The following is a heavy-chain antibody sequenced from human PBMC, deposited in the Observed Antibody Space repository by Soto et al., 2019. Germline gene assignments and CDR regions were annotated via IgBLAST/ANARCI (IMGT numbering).Heavy chain of an antibody. CDR1: GYTLTELS. V-gene: IGHV1-24*01. D-gene: IGHD3-3*01. CDR2: FDPEDGET. Sequence: ASVKVSCKVSGYTLTELSMHWVRQAPGKGLEWMGGFDPEDGETIYAQKFQGRVTMTEDTSTSTAYMELRSLRSDDTAVYYCARDPYDSKGFDPWGQGTLVTVSS. J-gene: IGHJ5*02. CDR3: ARDPYDSKGFDP.